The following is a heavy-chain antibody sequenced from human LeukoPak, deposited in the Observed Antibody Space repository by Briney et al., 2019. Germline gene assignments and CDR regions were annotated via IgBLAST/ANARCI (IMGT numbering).Heavy chain of an antibody. D-gene: IGHD2-2*01. J-gene: IGHJ6*02. V-gene: IGHV4-34*01. CDR3: ARSVVVPAGGDV. Sequence: PSETLPLTCAVYGGSFSGYYWSWIRQPPGKGLEWIGEINHSGSTNYNPSLKSRVTISVDTSKNQFSLKLSSVTAADTAVYYCARSVVVPAGGDVWGQGTTVTVSS. CDR2: INHSGST. CDR1: GGSFSGYY.